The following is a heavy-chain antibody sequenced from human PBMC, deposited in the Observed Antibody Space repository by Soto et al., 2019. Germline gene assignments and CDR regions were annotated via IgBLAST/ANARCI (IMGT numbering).Heavy chain of an antibody. CDR2: INAGNGNT. CDR1: GYTFTSYA. D-gene: IGHD2-15*01. V-gene: IGHV1-3*01. J-gene: IGHJ6*02. Sequence: QVQLVQSGAEVKKPGASVKVSCKASGYTFTSYAMHWVRQAPGQRLEWMGWINAGNGNTKYSQKFQGRVTITRDTSASTAYMELSSLRSEDTAVYYCARKPAATNYYYYYGMDVWGQGTTFTVSS. CDR3: ARKPAATNYYYYYGMDV.